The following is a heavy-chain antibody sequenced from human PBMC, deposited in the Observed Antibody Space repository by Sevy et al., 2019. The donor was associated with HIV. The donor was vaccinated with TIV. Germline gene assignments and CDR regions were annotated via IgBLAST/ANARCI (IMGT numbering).Heavy chain of an antibody. J-gene: IGHJ5*02. CDR2: INHSGST. CDR1: GGSFSGYY. Sequence: SETLSLTCAVYGGSFSGYYWSWIRQPPGKGLEWIGEINHSGSTNYNPSLKSRVTISVDTSKNQFTLMLSSVTAADTAVYYCARGLEQTGTTKGNWFDPWGQGTLVTVSS. CDR3: ARGLEQTGTTKGNWFDP. V-gene: IGHV4-34*01. D-gene: IGHD1-7*01.